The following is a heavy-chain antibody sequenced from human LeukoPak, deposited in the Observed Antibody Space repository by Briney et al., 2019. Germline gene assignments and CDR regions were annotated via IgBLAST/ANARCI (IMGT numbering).Heavy chain of an antibody. V-gene: IGHV3-7*01. J-gene: IGHJ6*02. Sequence: GGSLRLSCAASGFTFSSYWMSWVRQAPGKGLEWVANIKQDGSEKYYVDSVKGRFTISRDNAKNSLYLQMNSLRAEDTAVYYCAREPSPYSSGWSLYFYGLDVWGQGTTVTVSS. D-gene: IGHD6-19*01. CDR3: AREPSPYSSGWSLYFYGLDV. CDR1: GFTFSSYW. CDR2: IKQDGSEK.